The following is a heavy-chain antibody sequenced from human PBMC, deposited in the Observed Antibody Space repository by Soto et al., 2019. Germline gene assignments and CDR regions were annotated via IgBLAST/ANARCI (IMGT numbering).Heavy chain of an antibody. CDR1: GFTFSQYA. CDR2: ILYDGTIE. J-gene: IGHJ5*02. CDR3: AREASVAALSWFDP. Sequence: XASLRLSCAASGFTFSQYALNWVRQAPGKGLEWVAVILYDGTIEHYADSVKGRFTVSRDNSKNTVYLQMDSLTPEDTGVYYCAREASVAALSWFDPWGQGTLVTVSS. V-gene: IGHV3-30-3*01. D-gene: IGHD6-6*01.